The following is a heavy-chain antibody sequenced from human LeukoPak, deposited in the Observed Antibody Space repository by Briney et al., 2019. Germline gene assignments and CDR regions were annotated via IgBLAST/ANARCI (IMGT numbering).Heavy chain of an antibody. CDR2: IRSKAYGGTT. V-gene: IGHV3-49*04. CDR3: TRGGWFGELGDFDY. Sequence: PGGSLRLSCAASGFTFSSYAMSWVRQAPGKGLEWVGFIRSKAYGGTTEYAASVKGRFTISRDDSKSIAYLQMNSLKTEDTAVYYCTRGGWFGELGDFDYWGQGTLVTVSS. J-gene: IGHJ4*02. CDR1: GFTFSSYA. D-gene: IGHD3-10*01.